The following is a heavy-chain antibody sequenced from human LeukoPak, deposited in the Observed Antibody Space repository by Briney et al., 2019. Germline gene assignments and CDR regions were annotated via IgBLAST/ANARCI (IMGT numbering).Heavy chain of an antibody. CDR3: ARDGTYYDFWSGYPSYYYYYMDV. D-gene: IGHD3-3*01. Sequence: PGGSLRLSCAASGFTFSDYYMSWIRQAPGKGLEGVSYISSSGSTIYYADSVKGRFTISRDNAKNSLYLQMNSLRAEDTAVYYCARDGTYYDFWSGYPSYYYYYMDVWGKGTTVTVSS. CDR2: ISSSGSTI. J-gene: IGHJ6*03. CDR1: GFTFSDYY. V-gene: IGHV3-11*04.